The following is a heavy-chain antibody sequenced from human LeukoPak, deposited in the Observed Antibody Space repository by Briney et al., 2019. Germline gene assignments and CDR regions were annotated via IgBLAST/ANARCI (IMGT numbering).Heavy chain of an antibody. CDR1: GYTFTSFG. J-gene: IGHJ4*02. V-gene: IGHV1-18*01. CDR3: ARDKNHYDTRGDF. CDR2: ISPYNGNT. D-gene: IGHD3-22*01. Sequence: GASVRVSCEASGYTFTSFGISWVRQAPGQGLEWMGWISPYNGNTNYPQKVQGRITVTTDTSTSTAYMELRSLRSDDTAVYYCARDKNHYDTRGDFWGQGTLVTVSS.